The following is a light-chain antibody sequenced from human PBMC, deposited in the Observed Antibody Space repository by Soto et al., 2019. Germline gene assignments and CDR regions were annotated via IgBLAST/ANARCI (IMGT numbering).Light chain of an antibody. J-gene: IGLJ2*01. CDR1: SSDVGGYNY. V-gene: IGLV2-14*03. CDR2: DVT. CDR3: TSYTTSSTVV. Sequence: ALTQPASVSGSPGQSIAISCTGTSSDVGGYNYVSWYQQHPGKAPNLIIFDVTRRPSGVSDRFSGSKSGNTASLTISGLQAEDEADYYCTSYTTSSTVVFGGGTKLTVL.